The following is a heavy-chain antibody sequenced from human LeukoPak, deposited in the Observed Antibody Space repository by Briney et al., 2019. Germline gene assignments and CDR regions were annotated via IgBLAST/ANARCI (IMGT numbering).Heavy chain of an antibody. D-gene: IGHD3-10*01. J-gene: IGHJ4*02. CDR1: GFTFSDYY. Sequence: GGSLRLSCAASGFTFSDYYMSWIRQAPGKGLERVSYISSSGSTIYYADSVKGRFTISRDNSRSTLYLQMNSLRPEDTAIYYCAREGYYGSGSPPSLYFDFWGQGTLVTVSS. CDR3: AREGYYGSGSPPSLYFDF. V-gene: IGHV3-11*04. CDR2: ISSSGSTI.